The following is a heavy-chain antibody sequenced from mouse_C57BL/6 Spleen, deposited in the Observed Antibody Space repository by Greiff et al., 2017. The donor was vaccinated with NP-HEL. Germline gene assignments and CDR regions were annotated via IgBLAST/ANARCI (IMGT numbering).Heavy chain of an antibody. V-gene: IGHV1-50*01. CDR3: ARTTVVGKSFAY. J-gene: IGHJ3*01. Sequence: QVQLQQSGAELVKPGASVKLSCKASGYTFTSYWMQWVKQRPGQGLEWIGEIDPSDSYTNYNQKFKGKATLTVDTSSSTAYMQLSSLTSEDSAVYYWARTTVVGKSFAYWGQGTLVTVSA. CDR2: IDPSDSYT. D-gene: IGHD1-1*01. CDR1: GYTFTSYW.